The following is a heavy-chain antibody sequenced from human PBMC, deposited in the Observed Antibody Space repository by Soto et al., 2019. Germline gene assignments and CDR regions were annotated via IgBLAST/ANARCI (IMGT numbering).Heavy chain of an antibody. CDR3: SKRRGNCNSLFDY. CDR1: GFTLTTYS. Sequence: GGSLRLSCAVSGFTLTTYSMNWVRQAPGKGLEWISFINKNGFTIYYADSVKGRFTISRDYAKNSLYLQMDSLRHEDTAVYYCSKRRGNCNSLFDYWGLGTLVTVSS. V-gene: IGHV3-48*02. D-gene: IGHD2-15*01. CDR2: INKNGFTI. J-gene: IGHJ4*02.